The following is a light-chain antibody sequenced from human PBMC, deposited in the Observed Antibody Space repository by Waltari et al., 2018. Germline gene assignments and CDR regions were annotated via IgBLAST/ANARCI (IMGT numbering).Light chain of an antibody. CDR2: DAS. CDR1: QSVGKS. CDR3: QHYVRLPAT. J-gene: IGKJ1*01. V-gene: IGKV3-20*01. Sequence: EIVLTQSPGTLSLSPGERATLACRASQSVGKSLAWYQQKPGQAPRLLIYDASRRATGIPDRFSGSGSGTDFSLTIIRLEPEDFAVYYCQHYVRLPATFGQGTKVEI.